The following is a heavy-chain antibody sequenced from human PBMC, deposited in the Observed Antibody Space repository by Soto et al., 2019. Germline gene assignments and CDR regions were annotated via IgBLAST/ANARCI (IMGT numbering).Heavy chain of an antibody. CDR1: GFTFSGSA. CDR3: TRHLVRSIGARRDHDAFDF. V-gene: IGHV3-73*01. Sequence: GGSLRLSCAASGFTFSGSAMHWVRQASGKGLEWVGRIRSKCNGYGTAYAASVKSRFIISRDDTKNTAYQQMNSLKTEDTAVYYCTRHLVRSIGARRDHDAFDFWGQGTMVTVSS. CDR2: IRSKCNGYGT. J-gene: IGHJ3*01. D-gene: IGHD6-6*01.